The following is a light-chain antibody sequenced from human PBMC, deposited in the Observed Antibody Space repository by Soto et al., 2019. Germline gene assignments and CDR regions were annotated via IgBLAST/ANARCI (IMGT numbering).Light chain of an antibody. J-gene: IGKJ3*01. CDR3: QPYTSYPLP. CDR1: QSISSW. CDR2: DAS. Sequence: DIQMTQSPSTLSASVGDRVTITCRASQSISSWLAWYQQKPGKAPKLLIYDASSLESGVPSRFSGSGSGTEFTLPISILQPADFAPYCCQPYTSYPLPFGSGTKGHSK. V-gene: IGKV1-5*01.